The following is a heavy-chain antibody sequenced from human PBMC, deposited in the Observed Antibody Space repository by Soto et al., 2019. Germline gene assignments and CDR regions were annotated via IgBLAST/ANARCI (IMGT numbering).Heavy chain of an antibody. CDR2: IRSKANSYAT. D-gene: IGHD2-21*02. V-gene: IGHV3-73*01. CDR3: TRDVRDSMDLDY. Sequence: GGSLRLSCAASGFTFSGSAMHWVRQASGKGLEWVGRIRSKANSYATAYAASVKGRFTISRDDSKNTAYLQMNSLKTEDTAVYYCTRDVRDSMDLDYWGQGTLVTVSS. J-gene: IGHJ4*02. CDR1: GFTFSGSA.